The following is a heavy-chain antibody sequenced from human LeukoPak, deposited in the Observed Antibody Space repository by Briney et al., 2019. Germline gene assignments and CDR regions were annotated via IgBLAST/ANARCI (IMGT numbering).Heavy chain of an antibody. CDR3: ARDRTTAYYFDY. Sequence: GGSLRLSCAASGFTVSSNYMSWVRQAPGKGLEWVSIIYTGGSTYYADSVRGRFTISRDNSKNTLYLQMNSLRAEDTAAYYCARDRTTAYYFDYWGQGTLVTVSS. CDR1: GFTVSSNY. V-gene: IGHV3-53*01. J-gene: IGHJ4*02. D-gene: IGHD2/OR15-2a*01. CDR2: IYTGGST.